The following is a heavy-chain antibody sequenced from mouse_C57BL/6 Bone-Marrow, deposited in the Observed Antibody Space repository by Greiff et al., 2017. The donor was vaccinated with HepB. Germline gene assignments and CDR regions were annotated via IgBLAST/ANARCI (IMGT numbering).Heavy chain of an antibody. CDR2: IWSGGST. V-gene: IGHV2-2*01. J-gene: IGHJ4*01. Sequence: VKLVESGPGLVQPSQSLSITCTVSGFSLTSYGVHWVRQSPGKGLEWLGVIWSGGSTDYNAAFISRLSISKDNSKSQVFFKMNSLQADDTAIYYCASTTVVAPYAMDYWGQGTSVTVSS. CDR1: GFSLTSYG. CDR3: ASTTVVAPYAMDY. D-gene: IGHD1-1*01.